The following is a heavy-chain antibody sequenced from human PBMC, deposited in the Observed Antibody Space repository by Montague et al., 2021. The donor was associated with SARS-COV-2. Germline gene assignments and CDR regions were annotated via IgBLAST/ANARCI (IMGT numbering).Heavy chain of an antibody. CDR1: GGSFSDNY. J-gene: IGHJ4*02. CDR2: INHRGTS. V-gene: IGHV4-34*01. Sequence: SETLSLTCAVYGGSFSDNYWSWIRKPPGKGLEWIGEINHRGTSNYNPSLKSRVSISVDTSKNQFSLYLGSVTAADTAVYYCARDRKHFNMIVVVMTGGEYYIDYWGQGTLVTVSS. CDR3: ARDRKHFNMIVVVMTGGEYYIDY. D-gene: IGHD3-22*01.